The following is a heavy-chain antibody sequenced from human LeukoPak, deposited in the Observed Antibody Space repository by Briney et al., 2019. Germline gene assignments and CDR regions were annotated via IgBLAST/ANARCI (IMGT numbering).Heavy chain of an antibody. V-gene: IGHV4-4*07. J-gene: IGHJ4*02. CDR2: IYTSGST. D-gene: IGHD2-2*01. CDR3: TYCSSASCYAN. Sequence: SETLSLTCTVSGGSISSYYWSWIRQPAGKGPEWIGRIYTSGSTNYNPSLKSRVTMSLDLSKNQFSLNLTSVTAADTAVYYCTYCSSASCYANWGQGTLVTVSS. CDR1: GGSISSYY.